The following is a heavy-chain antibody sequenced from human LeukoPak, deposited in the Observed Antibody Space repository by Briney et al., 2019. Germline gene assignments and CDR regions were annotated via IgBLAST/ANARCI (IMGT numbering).Heavy chain of an antibody. J-gene: IGHJ4*02. CDR2: IYPGDSDT. Sequence: GESLKISCKASGYRFTSDWIAWVSQMPGKGLEWMGIIYPGDSDTRYSPSFQGQVTISADKSISTAYLQWSSLKASDTAIYYCARHPFDWGQGTLVTVSS. CDR3: ARHPFD. CDR1: GYRFTSDW. V-gene: IGHV5-51*01.